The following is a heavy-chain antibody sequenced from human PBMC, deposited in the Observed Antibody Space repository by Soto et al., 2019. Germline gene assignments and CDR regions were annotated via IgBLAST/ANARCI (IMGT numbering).Heavy chain of an antibody. V-gene: IGHV3-21*01. J-gene: IGHJ4*02. CDR2: ISSSSNFK. Sequence: EVQLVESGGGLVQPGESLRLSCTVSGFALSSYAMTWVRQAPGKGLEWLASISSSSNFKYYVDSVKGRFIISRDNAKNSLYLQINSLRVEDTAMYFCTTEEFEVDYWGQGTRVTVSS. CDR3: TTEEFEVDY. D-gene: IGHD3-10*01. CDR1: GFALSSYA.